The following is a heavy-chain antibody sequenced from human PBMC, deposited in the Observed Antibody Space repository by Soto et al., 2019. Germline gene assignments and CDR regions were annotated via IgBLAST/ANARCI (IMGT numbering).Heavy chain of an antibody. D-gene: IGHD3-9*01. CDR2: IYSRGST. CDR1: GFTVSSNY. J-gene: IGHJ6*02. V-gene: IGHV3-53*01. CDR3: APRSFDGLPNYYGMAV. Sequence: EVQPVESGGGLIQPGGSLRLSCAASGFTVSSNYMSWVRQAPGKGLELVSVIYSRGSTYYADSVKGRFTISRPNSKTTRYLQMHSLRAEDTAVYYWAPRSFDGLPNYYGMAVMGQGTTISFSS.